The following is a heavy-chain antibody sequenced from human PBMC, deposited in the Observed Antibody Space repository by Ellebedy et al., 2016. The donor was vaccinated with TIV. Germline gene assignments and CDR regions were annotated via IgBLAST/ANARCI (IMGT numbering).Heavy chain of an antibody. V-gene: IGHV1-18*01. CDR1: GYTFTSYA. CDR3: ARDRPTVTAGPGNDY. CDR2: ISAYNGNT. Sequence: ASVKVSCXASGYTFTSYAISWVRPAPGQGLEWMGWISAYNGNTNYAQKFQGRVTMTRDTSISTAYMELSRLRSEDTAVYYCARDRPTVTAGPGNDYWGQGTLVTVSS. D-gene: IGHD4-11*01. J-gene: IGHJ4*02.